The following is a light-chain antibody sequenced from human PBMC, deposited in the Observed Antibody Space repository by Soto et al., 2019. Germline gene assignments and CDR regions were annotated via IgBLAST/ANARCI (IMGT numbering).Light chain of an antibody. CDR2: DVS. J-gene: IGLJ1*01. V-gene: IGLV2-14*03. Sequence: QSALTQPASVSGSPGQSITISCTGTSSDVGGYNYVSWYQHHPGKAPKLMIFDVSNRHSGVSNRFSGSKSGNTASLTISGLQAEDDADYYCSSYTASSTYVFGTGTKLTVL. CDR3: SSYTASSTYV. CDR1: SSDVGGYNY.